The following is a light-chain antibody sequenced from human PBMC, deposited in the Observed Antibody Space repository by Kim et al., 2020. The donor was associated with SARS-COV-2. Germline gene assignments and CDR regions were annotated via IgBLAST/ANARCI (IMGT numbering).Light chain of an antibody. Sequence: EIVMTQSPATLSMSPGERATLSCKASQSVGRNLAWYQQKLGQAPTLLISAASTRATGVPARCIGSGSGTEFTLTISSLQSEDFAVYYCLKYNDWRETFGQGTKVDIK. V-gene: IGKV3-15*01. CDR3: LKYNDWRET. CDR2: AAS. CDR1: QSVGRN. J-gene: IGKJ1*01.